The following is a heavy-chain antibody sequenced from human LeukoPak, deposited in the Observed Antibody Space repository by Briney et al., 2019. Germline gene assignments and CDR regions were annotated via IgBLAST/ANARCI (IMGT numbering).Heavy chain of an antibody. Sequence: SQTLSLTCTVSGGSISSGGYDWLWIRQPAGKGLEWVVRIYTSGSPNSNPFIKSRVTISVDTSKNRLSLKMSSVTAADTAVYYWARALSRAAVAAPDYWGQGTLVSVSS. V-gene: IGHV4-61*02. CDR3: ARALSRAAVAAPDY. CDR1: GGSISSGGYD. D-gene: IGHD6-19*01. J-gene: IGHJ4*02. CDR2: IYTSGSP.